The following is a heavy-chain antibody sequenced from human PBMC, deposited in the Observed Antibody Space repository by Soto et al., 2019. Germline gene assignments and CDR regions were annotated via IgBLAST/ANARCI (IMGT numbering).Heavy chain of an antibody. V-gene: IGHV1-69*13. D-gene: IGHD3-10*01. CDR3: ARDLVRLWFGELLSYYYYYGMDV. CDR1: GGTFSSYA. J-gene: IGHJ6*02. Sequence: AASVKVSCKASGGTFSSYAISWVRQAPGQGLEWMGGIIPIFGTANYAQKFQGRVTVTADESTSTAYMELSSLRSEDTAVYYCARDLVRLWFGELLSYYYYYGMDVWGQGTTVTVSS. CDR2: IIPIFGTA.